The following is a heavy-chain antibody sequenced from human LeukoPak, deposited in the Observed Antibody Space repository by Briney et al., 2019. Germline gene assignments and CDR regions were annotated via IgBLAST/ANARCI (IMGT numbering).Heavy chain of an antibody. V-gene: IGHV3-30*03. CDR1: GFTFSSYG. CDR3: AREGITYYDILTPLDY. Sequence: GRSLRLSCAASGFTFSSYGMHWVRQAPGKGLEWVAVISYDGSNKYYADSVKGRFTISRDNSKNTLYLQMNSLRAEDTAVYYCAREGITYYDILTPLDYWGQGTLVTVSS. D-gene: IGHD3-9*01. J-gene: IGHJ4*02. CDR2: ISYDGSNK.